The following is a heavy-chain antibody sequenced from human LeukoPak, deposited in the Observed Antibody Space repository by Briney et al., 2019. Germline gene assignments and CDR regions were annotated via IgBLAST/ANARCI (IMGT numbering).Heavy chain of an antibody. D-gene: IGHD6-13*01. CDR2: ISGSGGST. CDR3: AKDYSSSLTGDY. V-gene: IGHV3-23*01. CDR1: GFTFSSYA. Sequence: PGGSLRLSCAASGFTFSSYAMSWVRQAPGKGLGWVSAISGSGGSTYYADSVKGRFTISRDNSKNTLYLQMNSLRAEDTAVYYCAKDYSSSLTGDYWGQGTLVTVSS. J-gene: IGHJ4*02.